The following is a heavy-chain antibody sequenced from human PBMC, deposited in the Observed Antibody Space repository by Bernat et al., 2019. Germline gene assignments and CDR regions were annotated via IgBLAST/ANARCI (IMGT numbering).Heavy chain of an antibody. CDR3: AREVTVTIKLDYYYYMDV. D-gene: IGHD4-17*01. CDR2: IWYDGSNK. V-gene: IGHV3-33*01. J-gene: IGHJ6*03. CDR1: GFTFSSYG. Sequence: QVQLVESGGGVVQPGRSLRLSCAASGFTFSSYGMHWVRQAPGKGLEWVAVIWYDGSNKYYADSVKGRFTISRDNSKNTLYPQMNSLRAEDTAVYYCAREVTVTIKLDYYYYMDVWGKGTTVTVSS.